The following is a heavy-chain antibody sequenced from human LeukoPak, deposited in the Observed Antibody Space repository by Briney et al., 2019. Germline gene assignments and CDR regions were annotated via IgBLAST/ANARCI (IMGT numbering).Heavy chain of an antibody. V-gene: IGHV3-53*01. Sequence: GGSLRLSCAASGFTVSSNYMSWVRQAPGKGLEWVSVIYSGGSTYYADSVKGRFTISRDNSKNTLYLQMNSLRAEDTAVYYCARASRGYSSSWYSISDAFDIWGQGTMVTVSS. CDR2: IYSGGST. CDR1: GFTVSSNY. CDR3: ARASRGYSSSWYSISDAFDI. D-gene: IGHD6-13*01. J-gene: IGHJ3*02.